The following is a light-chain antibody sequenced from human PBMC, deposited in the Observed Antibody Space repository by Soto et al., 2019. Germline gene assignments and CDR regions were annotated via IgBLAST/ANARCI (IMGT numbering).Light chain of an antibody. J-gene: IGKJ4*01. CDR3: LQSLHFPLT. CDR2: EVS. Sequence: VMTQTPLSLSVTPGQSASISCRSSQTPLHSNGKSYLYWYLQKAGQAPQLLIYEVSKRFSGVPDRFSGSGAGTDFTLKISRVEAEDVGVYYCLQSLHFPLTFGGGTKVEIK. V-gene: IGKV2D-29*01. CDR1: QTPLHSNGKSY.